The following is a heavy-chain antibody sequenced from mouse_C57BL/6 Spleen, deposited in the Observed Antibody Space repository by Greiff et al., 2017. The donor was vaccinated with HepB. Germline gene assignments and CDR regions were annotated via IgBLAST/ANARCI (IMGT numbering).Heavy chain of an antibody. CDR2: ISSGGDYI. CDR1: GFTFSSYA. V-gene: IGHV5-9-1*02. J-gene: IGHJ2*01. Sequence: EVKVVESGEGLVKPGGSLKLSCAASGFTFSSYAMSWVRQTPEKRLEWVAYISSGGDYIYYADTVKGRFTISRDNARNTLYLQMSSLKSEDTAMYYCTRAYYGEGNFDYWGQGTTLTVSS. D-gene: IGHD2-13*01. CDR3: TRAYYGEGNFDY.